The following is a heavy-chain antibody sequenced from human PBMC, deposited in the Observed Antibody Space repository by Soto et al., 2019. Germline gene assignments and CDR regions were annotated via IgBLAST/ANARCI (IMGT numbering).Heavy chain of an antibody. CDR1: GIRFTSSW. Sequence: GGSLRLSCAASGIRFTSSWMSWVRRAPGKGLEWVAHINQDGGQKYYVDSAKGRFTISRDNAKTSLYLQMNSLRAEDTAVFYCVSWADAADEDYFHHWGQGTLVTVSS. CDR2: INQDGGQK. J-gene: IGHJ1*01. D-gene: IGHD3-16*01. CDR3: VSWADAADEDYFHH. V-gene: IGHV3-7*01.